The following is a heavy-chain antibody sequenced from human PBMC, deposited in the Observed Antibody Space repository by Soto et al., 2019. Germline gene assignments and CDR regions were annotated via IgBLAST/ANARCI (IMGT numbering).Heavy chain of an antibody. Sequence: QVQLQQCGAGLLKPSVTLSLTCAVYGGSFSGYYWSWIRQPPGKGLEWIGEINHSGSTNYNPSLKSRVTIAVDTSKNQFSLKLSSVTAADTAVYYCARGRRVVVPAASPNWFDPWGQGTLVTVSS. D-gene: IGHD2-2*01. CDR3: ARGRRVVVPAASPNWFDP. CDR1: GGSFSGYY. CDR2: INHSGST. J-gene: IGHJ5*02. V-gene: IGHV4-34*01.